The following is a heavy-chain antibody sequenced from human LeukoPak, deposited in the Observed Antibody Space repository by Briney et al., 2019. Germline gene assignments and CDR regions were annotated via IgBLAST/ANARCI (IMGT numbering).Heavy chain of an antibody. CDR1: GGSISGYS. Sequence: PSETLSLTCTVSGGSISGYSWSWIRQPPGKGLEWIGYTHYSGSSNYNPSLKSRVTISVDTSKNQFSLKVSSVIAADTAVYYCARCGRNNRGYYYMEDWGKGTTVTVSS. J-gene: IGHJ6*03. D-gene: IGHD2/OR15-2a*01. CDR3: ARCGRNNRGYYYMED. CDR2: THYSGSS. V-gene: IGHV4-59*01.